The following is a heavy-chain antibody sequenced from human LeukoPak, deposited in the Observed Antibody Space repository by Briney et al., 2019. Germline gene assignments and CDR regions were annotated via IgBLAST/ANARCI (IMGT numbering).Heavy chain of an antibody. CDR3: AGGVGSDPGAFDI. D-gene: IGHD2-15*01. V-gene: IGHV1-2*04. J-gene: IGHJ3*02. CDR2: INPNSGGT. Sequence: GASVKVSCKASGYTFTGYYMHWVRQAPGQGLEWMGWINPNSGGTNYAQKFQGWVTMTRDTSISTAYMELSRLRSDDTAVYYCAGGVGSDPGAFDIWGQGTMVTVSS. CDR1: GYTFTGYY.